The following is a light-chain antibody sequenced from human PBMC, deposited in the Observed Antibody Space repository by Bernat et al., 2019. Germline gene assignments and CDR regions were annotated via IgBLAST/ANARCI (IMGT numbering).Light chain of an antibody. J-gene: IGKJ5*01. CDR3: QQYGSSPPIT. CDR1: QSVSSSY. CDR2: GAS. Sequence: EIVLTQSPGNLSLSPGERATLSCRASQSVSSSYLAWYQQKPGQAPRLLIYGASSRATDIPDRFSGSGSGTDFTLTISRLEPEDFAVYYCQQYGSSPPITFGQGTRLEIK. V-gene: IGKV3-20*01.